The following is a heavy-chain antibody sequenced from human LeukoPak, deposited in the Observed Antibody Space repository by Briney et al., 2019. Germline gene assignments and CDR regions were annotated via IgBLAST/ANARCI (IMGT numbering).Heavy chain of an antibody. D-gene: IGHD3-22*01. CDR1: GFTFSSYE. Sequence: GGSLRLSCAASGFTFSSYEMNWVRQAPGKGLEWVSYINNGGSIIYYADSVKGRFTISRDNAKNSLYLQMNSLRAEGTAVYYCARQGLSGYAFDIWGQGTMVTVSS. CDR2: INNGGSII. J-gene: IGHJ3*02. CDR3: ARQGLSGYAFDI. V-gene: IGHV3-48*03.